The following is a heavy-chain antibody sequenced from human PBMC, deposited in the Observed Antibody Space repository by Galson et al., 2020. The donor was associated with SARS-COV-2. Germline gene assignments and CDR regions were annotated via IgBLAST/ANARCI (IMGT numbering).Heavy chain of an antibody. Sequence: GESLKISCAASGFTFSSYPLHWVRQSPGKGLEWVAVISYDGSHKNYADSVKGRFTISRDNSKNTLYLQMNSLRAEDTAVYYCARDGGVGAPPADYWGQGTLVTVS. CDR1: GFTFSSYP. CDR3: ARDGGVGAPPADY. D-gene: IGHD1-26*01. J-gene: IGHJ4*01. CDR2: ISYDGSHK. V-gene: IGHV3-30*04.